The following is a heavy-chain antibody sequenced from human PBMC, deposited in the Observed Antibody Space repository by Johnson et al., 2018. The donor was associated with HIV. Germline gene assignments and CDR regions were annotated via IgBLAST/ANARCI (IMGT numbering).Heavy chain of an antibody. CDR3: ARGLTGRYYYDSSGDAFDI. J-gene: IGHJ3*02. CDR2: ISGGST. D-gene: IGHD3-22*01. CDR1: GFTFSSYA. V-gene: IGHV3-23*04. Sequence: VQLVESGGGLIQPGGSLRLSCEASGFTFSSYAMSWVRQAPGKGLEWVSSISGGSTYYADSRKGRFTISRDNAKNSLYLQMNSLRAGDTAVYYCARGLTGRYYYDSSGDAFDIWGQGTMVTVSS.